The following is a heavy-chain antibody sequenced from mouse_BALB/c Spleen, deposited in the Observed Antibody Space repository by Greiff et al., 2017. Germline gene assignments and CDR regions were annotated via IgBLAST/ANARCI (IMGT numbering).Heavy chain of an antibody. CDR2: INPYNGDT. CDR1: GYSFTGYF. CDR3: ARSAGTDAMDY. D-gene: IGHD4-1*01. J-gene: IGHJ4*01. V-gene: IGHV1-20*02. Sequence: EVQLQQSGPELVKPGASVKISCKASGYSFTGYFMNWVMQSHGKSLEWIGRINPYNGDTFYNQKFKGKATLTVDKSSSTAHMELRSLASEDSAVYYCARSAGTDAMDYWGQGTSVTVSS.